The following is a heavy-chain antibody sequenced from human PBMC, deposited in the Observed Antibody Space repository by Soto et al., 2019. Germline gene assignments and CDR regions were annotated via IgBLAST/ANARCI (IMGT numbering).Heavy chain of an antibody. D-gene: IGHD5-12*01. CDR2: FAPEDGET. CDR1: GYTLTELS. V-gene: IGHV1-24*01. Sequence: GASVKVSCKVSGYTLTELSMHWVRQAPGKGLEWMGGFAPEDGETIYAQKFQGRVTMTEDTSTDTAYMELSSLRSEDTAVYYCATVEMATPYWNYFDYWGQGTLVTVSS. CDR3: ATVEMATPYWNYFDY. J-gene: IGHJ4*02.